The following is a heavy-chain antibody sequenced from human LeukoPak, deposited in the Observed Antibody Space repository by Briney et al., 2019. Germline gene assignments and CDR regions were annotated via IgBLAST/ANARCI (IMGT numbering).Heavy chain of an antibody. CDR3: AKDRQQWQLTGSPAFDY. CDR1: GYSISSGYY. J-gene: IGHJ4*02. V-gene: IGHV4-38-2*02. D-gene: IGHD1-26*01. CDR2: IYHSGST. Sequence: SETLSLTCTVSGYSISSGYYWGWIRQPPGKGLEWIGSIYHSGSTYYNPSLKSRVTISVDTSKNQFSLKLSSVTAADTALYYCAKDRQQWQLTGSPAFDYWGQGTLVTVSS.